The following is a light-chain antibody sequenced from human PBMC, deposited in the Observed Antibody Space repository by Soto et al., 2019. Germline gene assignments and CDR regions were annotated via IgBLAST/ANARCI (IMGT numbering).Light chain of an antibody. CDR2: GAS. CDR3: QQYNNWPLT. V-gene: IGKV3-15*01. J-gene: IGKJ4*01. Sequence: EIVMTQSPATLSVSPGERATLSCRASQSVSSNLAWYQQKPGQAPRLLIYGASTRATGTPARFSGSGSGTEFSLTISSLQSEDFAFYYCQQYNNWPLTFGGGTKVDIK. CDR1: QSVSSN.